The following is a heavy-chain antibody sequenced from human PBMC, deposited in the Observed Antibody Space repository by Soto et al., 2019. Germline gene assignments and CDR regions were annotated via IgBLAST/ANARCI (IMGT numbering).Heavy chain of an antibody. Sequence: GSGPTLVNPTQTLTLTCTFSGFSLSTSGVGVGWIRQPPGKALEWLALIYWDDDKRYSPSLKSRLAITKDTSKNQVVLTLTNIYPVDTGTYYCVHSHVDDFASESYYRFFDYWGQGTLVTVSS. V-gene: IGHV2-5*02. CDR1: GFSLSTSGVG. J-gene: IGHJ4*02. CDR2: IYWDDDK. CDR3: VHSHVDDFASESYYRFFDY. D-gene: IGHD3-10*01.